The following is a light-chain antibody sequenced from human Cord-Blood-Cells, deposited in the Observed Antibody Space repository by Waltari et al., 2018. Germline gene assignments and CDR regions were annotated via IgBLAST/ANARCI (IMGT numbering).Light chain of an antibody. Sequence: DIVMTQSPDSLAVSLGERATIHCKSSQSVLYSSNNKNYLAWYQQKPGQPPKLLIYWASTRESRVPDRFSGSGSGTDFTLTISSLQAEDVAVYYCQQYYSTLRTFGQGTKVEIK. CDR1: QSVLYSSNNKNY. V-gene: IGKV4-1*01. J-gene: IGKJ1*01. CDR2: WAS. CDR3: QQYYSTLRT.